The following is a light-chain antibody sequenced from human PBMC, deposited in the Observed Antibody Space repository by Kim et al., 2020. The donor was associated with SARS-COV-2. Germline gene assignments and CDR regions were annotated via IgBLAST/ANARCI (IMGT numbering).Light chain of an antibody. Sequence: DIQMTQSPSTLSASVGDRVTITCRASQSISTWLAWYRQKPGKAPNLLIYEAAILEGGAPSRFSGSGSGTEFTLTISSLQPDDFATYYCQQYDTFPWTFGQRTKVDIK. CDR1: QSISTW. V-gene: IGKV1-5*01. CDR2: EAA. J-gene: IGKJ1*01. CDR3: QQYDTFPWT.